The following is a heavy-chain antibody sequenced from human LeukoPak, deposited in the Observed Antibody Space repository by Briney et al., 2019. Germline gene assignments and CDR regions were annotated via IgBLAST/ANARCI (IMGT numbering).Heavy chain of an antibody. J-gene: IGHJ4*02. Sequence: GGSLRLSCAASRFAFSSNAMNWVRQAPGKKPEWVSSITASGGDTYYAESVKGRFTISRDNPKNTLYLQMNSLRAEDTAVYYCAKDRSILIYGGYDYWGQGNLVTVSS. V-gene: IGHV3-23*01. CDR2: ITASGGDT. CDR1: RFAFSSNA. D-gene: IGHD5-12*01. CDR3: AKDRSILIYGGYDY.